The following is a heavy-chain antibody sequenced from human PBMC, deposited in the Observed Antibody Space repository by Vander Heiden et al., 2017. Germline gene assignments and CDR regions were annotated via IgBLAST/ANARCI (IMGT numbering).Heavy chain of an antibody. V-gene: IGHV3-30-3*01. D-gene: IGHD6-6*01. J-gene: IGHJ6*02. Sequence: QVQLVESGGGVVQPGRSLRLSCAASGFTLSSYALHWVRQAPGKGLEWVAVISYDGSNKYYADSVKGRFTISRDNSKNTLYLQMNSLRAEDTAVYYCARVGGIAARILSRHGMDVWGQGTTVTVSS. CDR1: GFTLSSYA. CDR2: ISYDGSNK. CDR3: ARVGGIAARILSRHGMDV.